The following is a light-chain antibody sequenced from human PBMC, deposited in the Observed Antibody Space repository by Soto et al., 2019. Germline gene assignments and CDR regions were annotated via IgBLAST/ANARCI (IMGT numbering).Light chain of an antibody. V-gene: IGKV4-1*01. CDR1: QSVLYSSNNKNY. CDR3: QQYYSTLIT. CDR2: WAS. J-gene: IGKJ5*01. Sequence: DIVMTQSPDSLAVSLGERATINCKSSQSVLYSSNNKNYLAWYQQKPGQPPKLLIYWASTRESGGPDRFSGSGSGTDFTLTISSLQAEDVAVYYCQQYYSTLITFGQGTRLEIK.